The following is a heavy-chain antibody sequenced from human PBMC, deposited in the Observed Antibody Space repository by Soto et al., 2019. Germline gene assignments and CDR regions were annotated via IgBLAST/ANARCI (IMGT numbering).Heavy chain of an antibody. J-gene: IGHJ4*02. CDR1: GFTVNRNH. CDR3: VGNRDGYSDRYYDS. V-gene: IGHV3-53*04. Sequence: EVQLVESGGGLVQPGGSLRLSCAASGFTVNRNHIAWVRQAPGKGLEWVSVIYSGDNPEYADSVKGRFTISRHNSKNLVFLQMDRLSVEDTAVYYWVGNRDGYSDRYYDSWGQGTLVSVSS. D-gene: IGHD4-17*01. CDR2: IYSGDNP.